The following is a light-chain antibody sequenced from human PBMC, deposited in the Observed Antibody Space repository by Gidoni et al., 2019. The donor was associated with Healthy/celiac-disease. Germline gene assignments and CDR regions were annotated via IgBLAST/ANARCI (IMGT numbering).Light chain of an antibody. Sequence: EIVLPQSPATLSLSPGERATLSCRASQSVSSYLAWYQQKPGQAPRLLIYDASNRATGIPARFSGSGSGTDFTLTISSLEPEDFAVYYCKQRSNWPRTFGQGTKVEIK. CDR1: QSVSSY. V-gene: IGKV3-11*01. J-gene: IGKJ1*01. CDR2: DAS. CDR3: KQRSNWPRT.